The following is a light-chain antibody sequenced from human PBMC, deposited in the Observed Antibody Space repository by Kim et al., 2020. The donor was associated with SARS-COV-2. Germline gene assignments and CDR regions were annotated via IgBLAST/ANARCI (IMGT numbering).Light chain of an antibody. J-gene: IGLJ2*01. CDR3: QAWDSSTGVV. Sequence: SYELTQPPSVSVSPGQTASITCSGDKSGDKYACWYQQKPGQSPVLVIYQDSKRPSGIPERFSGSNSGNTATLTISGTQAMDEADYYCQAWDSSTGVVFGG. CDR2: QDS. V-gene: IGLV3-1*01. CDR1: KSGDKY.